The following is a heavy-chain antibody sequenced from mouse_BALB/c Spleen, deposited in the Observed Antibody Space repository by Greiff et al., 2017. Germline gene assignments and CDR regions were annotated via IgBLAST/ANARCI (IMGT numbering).Heavy chain of an antibody. CDR2: INPGSGGT. CDR1: GYAFTNYL. J-gene: IGHJ4*01. CDR3: ARPLTDYYAMDY. D-gene: IGHD2-13*01. Sequence: QVQLQQSGAELVRPGPSVKVSCKASGYAFTNYLIEWVKQRPGQGLEWIGVINPGSGGTNYNEKFKGKATLTADKSSSTAYMQLSSLTSDDSAVYFCARPLTDYYAMDYWGQGTSVTVSS. V-gene: IGHV1-54*03.